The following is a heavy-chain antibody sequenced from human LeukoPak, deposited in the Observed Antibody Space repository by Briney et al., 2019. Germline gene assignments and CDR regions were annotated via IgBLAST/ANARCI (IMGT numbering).Heavy chain of an antibody. V-gene: IGHV1-69*04. J-gene: IGHJ6*02. CDR1: GGIFSSYA. CDR2: IIPILGIA. D-gene: IGHD2-15*01. Sequence: ASVKVSCKASGGIFSSYAISWVRQAPGQGLEWVGRIIPILGIANYAQKFQGRVTITADKSTSTAYMGLSSLRSEDTAVYYCARDLWDSRISDYYYYGMDVWGQGTTVTVSS. CDR3: ARDLWDSRISDYYYYGMDV.